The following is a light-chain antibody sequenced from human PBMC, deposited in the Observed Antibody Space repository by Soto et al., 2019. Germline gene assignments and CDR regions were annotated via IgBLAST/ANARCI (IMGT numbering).Light chain of an antibody. J-gene: IGKJ4*01. CDR3: QQSNSDPT. CDR1: QSISTY. CDR2: AAS. Sequence: EIQITPSPPPPSPTLGEKVTTPFRAGQSISTYLNWYQQKPGKAPKLLIFAASSLKSGVPSRFSGSGSGTDFTLTINSLQLEDFATYYCQQSNSDPTFGGGTKVDIK. V-gene: IGKV1-39*01.